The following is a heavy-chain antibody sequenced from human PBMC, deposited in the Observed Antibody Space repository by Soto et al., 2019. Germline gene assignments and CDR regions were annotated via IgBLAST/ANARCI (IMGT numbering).Heavy chain of an antibody. CDR1: VFSFSGYA. CDR3: ARDPDTSSKIDY. CDR2: IISSGASR. Sequence: GGSMRLAWAASVFSFSGYAMSWFRLAPGKGLEWVSAIISSGASRYYADSVKGVFTISRDNAKNSLYLQMNSLRAEDTAVYYCARDPDTSSKIDYWGQGTLVT. D-gene: IGHD2-2*01. V-gene: IGHV3-11*01. J-gene: IGHJ4*02.